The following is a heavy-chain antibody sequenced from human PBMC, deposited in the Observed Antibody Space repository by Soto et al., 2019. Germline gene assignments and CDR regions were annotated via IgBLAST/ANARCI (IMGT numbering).Heavy chain of an antibody. CDR2: VYSTGTI. V-gene: IGHV4-4*07. Sequence: SETLSLTCTVSGDFISYYSWAWIRQSAGKGLEWIGRVYSTGTIFYNPSLKSRATMSVDTSKNQFSLKLTSVNAADTAVYYCARDDFGRNTRALDPWGKGTLVPVSS. CDR1: GDFISYYS. D-gene: IGHD4-17*01. CDR3: ARDDFGRNTRALDP. J-gene: IGHJ5*02.